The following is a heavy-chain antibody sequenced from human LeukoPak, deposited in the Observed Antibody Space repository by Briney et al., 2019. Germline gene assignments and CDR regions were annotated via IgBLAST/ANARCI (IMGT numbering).Heavy chain of an antibody. Sequence: PGGSLRLSCAASGFTFSSYAMHWVRQAPGKGLEWVAVISYDGSNKYYADSVKGRFTISRDNSKNTLYLQINSLRAEDTAVYYCGRDTPSYVLRFLESSAFDIWGQGTMVTVSS. CDR1: GFTFSSYA. V-gene: IGHV3-30-3*01. J-gene: IGHJ3*02. D-gene: IGHD3-3*01. CDR2: ISYDGSNK. CDR3: GRDTPSYVLRFLESSAFDI.